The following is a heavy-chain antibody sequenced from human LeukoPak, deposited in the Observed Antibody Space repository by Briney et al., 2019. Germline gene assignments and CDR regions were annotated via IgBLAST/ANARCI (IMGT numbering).Heavy chain of an antibody. CDR2: IDGSGGST. CDR3: AKVHSSGWVFDY. Sequence: PGGSLRLSCAVSGFTFSSYAMSWVRQAPGKGLEWVSGIDGSGGSTYSADSEKGRFTISRDNSKNTLYLQMNSLRVEDTAVYYCAKVHSSGWVFDYWGQGTLVTVSS. CDR1: GFTFSSYA. V-gene: IGHV3-23*01. J-gene: IGHJ4*02. D-gene: IGHD6-19*01.